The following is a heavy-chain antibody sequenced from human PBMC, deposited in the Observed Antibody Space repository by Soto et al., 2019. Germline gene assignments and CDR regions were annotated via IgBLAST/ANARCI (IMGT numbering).Heavy chain of an antibody. V-gene: IGHV1-18*04. CDR1: GYTFTSYG. CDR3: ARGASCSGGSCYSSAFDI. D-gene: IGHD2-15*01. Sequence: ASVKVSCNASGYTFTSYGISWVRQAPGQGLEWMGWISAYNGNTNYAQKLQGRVTTTTDTSTSTAYMELRSLRSDDTAVYYCARGASCSGGSCYSSAFDIWGQGTMVTVSS. J-gene: IGHJ3*02. CDR2: ISAYNGNT.